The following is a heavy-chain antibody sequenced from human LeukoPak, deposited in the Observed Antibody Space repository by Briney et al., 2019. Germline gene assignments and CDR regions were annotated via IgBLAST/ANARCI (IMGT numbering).Heavy chain of an antibody. CDR1: GFTFSSYS. Sequence: GGSLRLSCAASGFTFSSYSTNWVRQAPGKGLEWVSSISSSSSYIYYADSVKGRFTISRDNAKNSLYLQMNSLRAEDTAVYYCARDPVMTMVAPDYWGQGTLVTVSS. J-gene: IGHJ4*02. CDR2: ISSSSSYI. CDR3: ARDPVMTMVAPDY. D-gene: IGHD4/OR15-4a*01. V-gene: IGHV3-21*01.